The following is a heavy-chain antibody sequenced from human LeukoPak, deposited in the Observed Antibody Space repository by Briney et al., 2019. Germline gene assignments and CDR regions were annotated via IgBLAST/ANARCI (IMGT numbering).Heavy chain of an antibody. CDR1: GGTFSSYA. J-gene: IGHJ6*03. Sequence: ASVKVSCKASGGTFSSYAISWVRQAPGQGLEWMGGIIPIFGTANYAQKFQGRVTITADKSTSTAYMELSSMRSEDTAVYYCARAIGYYDSSGYDPFYYYYYYMDVWGKGTTVTVSS. CDR3: ARAIGYYDSSGYDPFYYYYYYMDV. CDR2: IIPIFGTA. V-gene: IGHV1-69*06. D-gene: IGHD3-22*01.